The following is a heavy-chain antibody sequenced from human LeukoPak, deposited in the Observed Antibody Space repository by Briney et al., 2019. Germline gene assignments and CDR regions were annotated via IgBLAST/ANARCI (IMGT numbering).Heavy chain of an antibody. J-gene: IGHJ3*02. CDR1: GYTFTGYY. Sequence: ASVKVSCKASGYTFTGYYMHWVRQAPGQGLEWMGWINPNSGGTNYAQKFQGRVTMTRDTSISTAYMELSRLRSDDTAVYYCASPDCSSTSCPNGGAFDIWGQGTMVTVSS. V-gene: IGHV1-2*02. CDR3: ASPDCSSTSCPNGGAFDI. D-gene: IGHD2-2*01. CDR2: INPNSGGT.